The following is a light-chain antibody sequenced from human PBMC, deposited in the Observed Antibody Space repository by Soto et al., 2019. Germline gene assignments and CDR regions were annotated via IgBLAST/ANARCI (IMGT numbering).Light chain of an antibody. CDR1: QSISTW. CDR3: QQYNSHSSYT. V-gene: IGKV1-5*03. J-gene: IGKJ2*01. CDR2: TAS. Sequence: DIQMTQSPSTLSASVGDRVTITCRASQSISTWLAWYQQKPGKAPKLLIYTASRLESGDPSRFSGSGSGTEFTLPISSLQPDDFATYYCQQYNSHSSYTFGQGTKLEIK.